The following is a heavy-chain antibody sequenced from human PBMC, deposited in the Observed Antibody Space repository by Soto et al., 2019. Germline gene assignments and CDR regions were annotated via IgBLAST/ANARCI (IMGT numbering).Heavy chain of an antibody. D-gene: IGHD6-6*01. J-gene: IGHJ6*02. V-gene: IGHV1-69*01. CDR2: IIPIFGTA. CDR1: GGTFSSYA. CDR3: ADSSSYYYYGMDV. Sequence: VKVSCKASGGTFSSYAISWVRQAPGQGLEWMGGIIPIFGTANYAQKFQGRVTITADESTSTAYMELSSLRSEDTAVYYCADSSSYYYYGMDVWGQGPTVTVSS.